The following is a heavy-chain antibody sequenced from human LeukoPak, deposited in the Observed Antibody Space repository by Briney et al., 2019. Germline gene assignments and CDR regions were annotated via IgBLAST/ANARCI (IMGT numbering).Heavy chain of an antibody. CDR1: GGSFSGYY. CDR3: ASGGDMIVAALDAFDI. CDR2: INHSGST. V-gene: IGHV4-34*01. J-gene: IGHJ3*02. Sequence: SETLSLTCAVYGGSFSGYYWSWIRQPPGKGLEWIGEINHSGSTNYNPSLKSRVTVSVDTSKNQFSLKLSSVTAADTAVYYCASGGDMIVAALDAFDIWGQGTMVTVSS. D-gene: IGHD3-22*01.